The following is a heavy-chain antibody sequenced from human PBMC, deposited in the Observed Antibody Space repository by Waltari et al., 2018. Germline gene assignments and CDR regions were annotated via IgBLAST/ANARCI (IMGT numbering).Heavy chain of an antibody. D-gene: IGHD2-15*01. V-gene: IGHV4-4*02. CDR2: VRGDGRS. CDR1: GDSMSSTDC. CDR3: ARDRGRGLYLDT. Sequence: QLQLQESGPGLVKPSGTLSLTCDVSGDSMSSTDCWSWVRQSPQKGLGWLGQVRGDGRSNYNPSFASRVTVSLDTSNSQFSLRMTSATAADTAMYYCARDRGRGLYLDTWGPGTLVTVSP. J-gene: IGHJ5*02.